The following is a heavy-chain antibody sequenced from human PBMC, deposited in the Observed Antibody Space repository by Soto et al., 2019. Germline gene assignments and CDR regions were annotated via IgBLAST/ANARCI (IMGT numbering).Heavy chain of an antibody. Sequence: QVQLVESGGGVVQPGRSLRLSCAASGFTFSSYAMHWVRQAPGKGLEWVAVISYDGSNKYYADSVKGRFTISRDNSKNTLYLQMNSLRAEDTAVYYCAKLNFGSSSLLVFDYWGQGTLVTVSS. V-gene: IGHV3-30-3*01. J-gene: IGHJ4*02. CDR2: ISYDGSNK. CDR1: GFTFSSYA. D-gene: IGHD6-13*01. CDR3: AKLNFGSSSLLVFDY.